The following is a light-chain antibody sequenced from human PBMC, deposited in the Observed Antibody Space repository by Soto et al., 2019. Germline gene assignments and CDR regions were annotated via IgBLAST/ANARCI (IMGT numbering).Light chain of an antibody. Sequence: DIQMTQSPSSVSASVGDRVTITCRATQGISNWLAWYQQKPGQAPKLLIYAATSLQDGVPLRFSGSGSGADFTLTISALQPEDFATYYCQQANSLPLTFGGGTKVYIK. CDR1: QGISNW. J-gene: IGKJ4*02. CDR3: QQANSLPLT. CDR2: AAT. V-gene: IGKV1-12*01.